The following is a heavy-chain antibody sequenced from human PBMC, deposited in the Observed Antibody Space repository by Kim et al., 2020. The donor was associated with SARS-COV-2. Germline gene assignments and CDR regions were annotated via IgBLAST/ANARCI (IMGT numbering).Heavy chain of an antibody. J-gene: IGHJ5*02. Sequence: SETLSLTCTVSGGSISSGGYYWSWIRQHPGKGLEWIGYIYYSGSTYYNPSLKSRVTISVDTSKNQFSLKLSSVTAADTAVYYCARDRNLGPDYYDSIGWFDPWGQGTLVTVSS. CDR2: IYYSGST. V-gene: IGHV4-31*03. CDR1: GGSISSGGYY. D-gene: IGHD3-22*01. CDR3: ARDRNLGPDYYDSIGWFDP.